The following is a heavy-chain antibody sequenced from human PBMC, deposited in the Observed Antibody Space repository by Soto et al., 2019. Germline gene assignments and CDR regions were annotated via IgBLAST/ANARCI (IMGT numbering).Heavy chain of an antibody. D-gene: IGHD2-15*01. CDR3: ARRAVGDATLAGYYYGIGV. V-gene: IGHV1-69*01. Sequence: QVQLVQSWAEVKKPGSSVKVSCKASGDTFSSYAISWVRQAPGQGLEWMVGLIPIFGTANYAQKFQGRVTITADDSTSTACLEVSSLGSEDTAVYYCARRAVGDATLAGYYYGIGVWGQGTTVTVSS. CDR1: GDTFSSYA. J-gene: IGHJ6*02. CDR2: LIPIFGTA.